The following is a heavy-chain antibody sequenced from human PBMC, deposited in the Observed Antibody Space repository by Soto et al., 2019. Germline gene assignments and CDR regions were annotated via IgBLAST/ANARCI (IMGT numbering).Heavy chain of an antibody. CDR3: VKVGYYDSSGYYTFGMDV. CDR2: ISSSGGST. Sequence: GGSLRLSCSASGFTFSSYAMHWVRQAPGKGLEYVSAISSSGGSTYYADSVKGRFTISRDNSKNTLYLQMSSLRAEDTAVYYCVKVGYYDSSGYYTFGMDVWGQGTTVTVSS. D-gene: IGHD3-22*01. CDR1: GFTFSSYA. J-gene: IGHJ6*02. V-gene: IGHV3-64D*06.